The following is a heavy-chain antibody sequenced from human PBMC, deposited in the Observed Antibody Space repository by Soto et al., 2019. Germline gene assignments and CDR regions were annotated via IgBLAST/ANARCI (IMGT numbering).Heavy chain of an antibody. CDR1: GLTFSSYS. CDR3: ARDRYPLTWYTKYYYYYGMDV. Sequence: GGSLRLSCAASGLTFSSYSMNWVRQAPGKGLEWVSSISSSSSYIYYADSVKGRFTISRDNAKNSLYLQMNSLRAEDTAVYYCARDRYPLTWYTKYYYYYGMDVWGQGTTVTVSS. D-gene: IGHD2-2*01. V-gene: IGHV3-21*01. CDR2: ISSSSSYI. J-gene: IGHJ6*02.